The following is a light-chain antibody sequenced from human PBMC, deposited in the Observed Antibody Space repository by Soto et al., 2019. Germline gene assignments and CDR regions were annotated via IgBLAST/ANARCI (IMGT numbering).Light chain of an antibody. CDR3: EQYNDNWT. CDR2: KAS. J-gene: IGKJ1*01. V-gene: IGKV1-5*03. Sequence: DIQMTQSPSTLSASVGDRVTITCRAGQSISSWLAWYQQKPGTAPKLLIYKASTLQSGVPSRFSGSGSGTEFTLTISSLQPDDSATYYCEQYNDNWTFAQGTKVDIK. CDR1: QSISSW.